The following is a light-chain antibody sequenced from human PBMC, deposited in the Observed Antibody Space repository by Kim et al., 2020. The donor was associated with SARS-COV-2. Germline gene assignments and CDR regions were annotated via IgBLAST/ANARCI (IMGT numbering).Light chain of an antibody. J-gene: IGKJ1*01. Sequence: ASVGERVTITCRASRSISRWLAWYQQKKGKAPKLLIYKASSLESGVPSRFSGSGYGTEFTLTISSLQPDDFATYYCQQYNSYSGTFGQGTKVDIK. CDR1: RSISRW. V-gene: IGKV1-5*03. CDR3: QQYNSYSGT. CDR2: KAS.